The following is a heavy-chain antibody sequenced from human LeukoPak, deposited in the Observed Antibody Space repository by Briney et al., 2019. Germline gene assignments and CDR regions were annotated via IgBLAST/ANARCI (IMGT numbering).Heavy chain of an antibody. CDR3: ARDYDRYYMDV. CDR1: GYSLSSGYY. J-gene: IGHJ6*03. V-gene: IGHV4-38-2*02. D-gene: IGHD5-12*01. CDR2: IYHSGST. Sequence: PSETLSLTCTVSGYSLSSGYYWGWIRQPPGKGLEWIGSIYHSGSTYYNPSLKSRVTISVDTSKNQFSLKLSSVTAADTAVYYCARDYDRYYMDVWGKGTTVTVSS.